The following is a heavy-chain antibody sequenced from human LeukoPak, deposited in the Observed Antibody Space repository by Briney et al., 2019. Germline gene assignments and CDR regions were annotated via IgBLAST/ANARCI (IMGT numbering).Heavy chain of an antibody. V-gene: IGHV3-9*01. Sequence: GGSLRLSCGASGFTFDDYAMHWVRQAPGKGVEWVSGISWNSGSIGYADSVKGRFTISRDNAKNSLYLQMNSLRAEDTALYYCAKDSGSGWYEDYFDYWGQGTLVTVSS. CDR3: AKDSGSGWYEDYFDY. J-gene: IGHJ4*02. D-gene: IGHD6-19*01. CDR2: ISWNSGSI. CDR1: GFTFDDYA.